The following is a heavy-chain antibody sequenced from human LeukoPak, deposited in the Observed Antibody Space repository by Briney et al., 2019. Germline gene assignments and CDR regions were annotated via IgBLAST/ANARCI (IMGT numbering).Heavy chain of an antibody. CDR1: GGPFSGYY. V-gene: IGHV4-34*01. CDR2: INHSGST. CDR3: AREEGLRYFD. D-gene: IGHD3-9*01. J-gene: IGHJ4*02. Sequence: PSETLSLTCAVYGGPFSGYYWSWIRQPPGKGLEWIGEINHSGSTNYNPSLKSRVTISVDTSKNQFSLKLSSVTAADTAVYYCAREEGLRYFDWGQGTLVTVSS.